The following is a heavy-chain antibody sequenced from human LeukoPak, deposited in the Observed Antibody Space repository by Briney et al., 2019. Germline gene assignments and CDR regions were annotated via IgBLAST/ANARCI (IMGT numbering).Heavy chain of an antibody. V-gene: IGHV3-23*01. CDR1: GFTFSAHG. D-gene: IGHD4-17*01. Sequence: PGGSLRLSCEVSGFTFSAHGMAWVRQAPGKGLEWVSDISLSGGSTYYADSVKGRFTISRDNSKNTLYLQLVNLRAEDTAVYYCARRNYDDHGDPFDYWGQGTLVTVSS. J-gene: IGHJ4*02. CDR3: ARRNYDDHGDPFDY. CDR2: ISLSGGST.